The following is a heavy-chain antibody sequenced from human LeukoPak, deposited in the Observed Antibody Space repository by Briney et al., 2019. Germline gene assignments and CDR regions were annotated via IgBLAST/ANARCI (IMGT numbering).Heavy chain of an antibody. D-gene: IGHD4-17*01. Sequence: GGSLRLSCAASGFTFSSFAMTWVRQAPGTGLEWVAFIRFEGSSKYYADSVKGRFTISRDNSKNTLYLQMNSLRAEDTAVYYCAKDGDYATAGTFDYWGQGTLVTVSS. CDR2: IRFEGSSK. CDR1: GFTFSSFA. V-gene: IGHV3-30*02. CDR3: AKDGDYATAGTFDY. J-gene: IGHJ4*02.